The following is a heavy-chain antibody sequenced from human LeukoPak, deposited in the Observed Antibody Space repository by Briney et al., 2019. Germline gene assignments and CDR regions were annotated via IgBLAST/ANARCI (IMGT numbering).Heavy chain of an antibody. V-gene: IGHV3-21*01. CDR3: AREPDIVVVVAATDAFDI. CDR2: ISSSSSYI. J-gene: IGHJ3*02. Sequence: GGSRRLSCAASGFTFSSYSMNWVGQAPGKGLEWVSSISSSSSYIYYADSVKGRFTISRDNAKNSLYLQMNSLRAEDTAVYYCAREPDIVVVVAATDAFDIWGEGTMVTVSS. CDR1: GFTFSSYS. D-gene: IGHD2-15*01.